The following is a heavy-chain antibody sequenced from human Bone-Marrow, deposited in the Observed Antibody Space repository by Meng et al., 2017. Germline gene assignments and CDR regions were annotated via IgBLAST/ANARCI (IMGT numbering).Heavy chain of an antibody. D-gene: IGHD2-15*01. CDR1: GFTFSSYA. CDR2: ITTSGDST. J-gene: IGHJ4*02. V-gene: IGHV3-23*01. Sequence: GESLKISCAASGFTFSSYALSWVRQAPGKGLEWVSGITTSGDSTYYEDSVKGRLTISRDNSKNTLFLQMNSLRVEDTALYYCAKRSCSGGSCYTFFDYWGQGTLVTVSS. CDR3: AKRSCSGGSCYTFFDY.